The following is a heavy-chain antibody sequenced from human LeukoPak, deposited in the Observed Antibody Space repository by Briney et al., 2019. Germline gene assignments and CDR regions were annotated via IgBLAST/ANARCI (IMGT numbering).Heavy chain of an antibody. CDR1: GFTFINYA. D-gene: IGHD6-13*01. CDR2: IPGSGVST. J-gene: IGHJ6*03. Sequence: GGSLRLSCAASGFTFINYAMSWVRQAPGKGLEWVSTIPGSGVSTYYADSVRGRFTISRDNFRNTLYLQMNSLRAEDTAVYYCAKIAVAGYYFYSMDVWGKGTTVTVS. V-gene: IGHV3-23*01. CDR3: AKIAVAGYYFYSMDV.